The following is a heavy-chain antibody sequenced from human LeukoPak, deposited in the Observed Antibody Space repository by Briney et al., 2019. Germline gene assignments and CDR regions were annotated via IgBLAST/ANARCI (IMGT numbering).Heavy chain of an antibody. Sequence: GASVKVSCKASGYTFTSYVISWVRQAPGQGLEWMEWISAYNGNTNYAQKLQGRVTMTTDTSTSTAYMELRSLRSDDTAVYYCARVAPQANYYDSSGLGYFDYWGQGTLVTVSS. CDR2: ISAYNGNT. CDR1: GYTFTSYV. D-gene: IGHD3-22*01. V-gene: IGHV1-18*01. J-gene: IGHJ4*02. CDR3: ARVAPQANYYDSSGLGYFDY.